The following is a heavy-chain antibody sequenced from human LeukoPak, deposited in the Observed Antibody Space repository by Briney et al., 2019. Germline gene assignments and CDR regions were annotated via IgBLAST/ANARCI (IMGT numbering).Heavy chain of an antibody. CDR3: ARVRATGAHDC. CDR2: INHSGST. CDR1: GGTFSGYY. D-gene: IGHD7-27*01. J-gene: IGHJ4*02. Sequence: SDTLSLTCAVYGGTFSGYYWSWISQPPGKWMEWIGEINHSGSTNYNPSLKSRVTISVDTSKNQFSLKLSSVTAADAAVYYCARVRATGAHDCWGLGTLVTVSS. V-gene: IGHV4-34*01.